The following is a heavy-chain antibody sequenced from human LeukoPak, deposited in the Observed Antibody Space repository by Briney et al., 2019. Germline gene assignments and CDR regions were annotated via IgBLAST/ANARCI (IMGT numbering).Heavy chain of an antibody. CDR2: MSGSGDGT. D-gene: IGHD1-26*01. CDR3: AKGVGANRLRFDC. Sequence: PGGSLRLSCAASRFAFRNYAMSWVRQAPGKGLEWVSAMSGSGDGTHYADSVKGRFTISRDNSKNTLYLQMNSLRAEDTAVYYCAKGVGANRLRFDCWGQGTLVTVSS. J-gene: IGHJ4*02. V-gene: IGHV3-23*01. CDR1: RFAFRNYA.